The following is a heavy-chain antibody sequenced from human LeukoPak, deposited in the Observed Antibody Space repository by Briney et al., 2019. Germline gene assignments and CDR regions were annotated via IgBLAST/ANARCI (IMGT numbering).Heavy chain of an antibody. CDR1: GGSLSSSSYY. CDR3: ARLLFIDRRYSYGSHFDY. D-gene: IGHD5-18*01. J-gene: IGHJ4*02. CDR2: IYYSGST. Sequence: SETLSLTCTVSGGSLSSSSYYWGWLRQPPGTGLEWLGSIYYSGSTYYNPSLKSRVTISVDTSKNQFSLKLSSVTAADTAVYYCARLLFIDRRYSYGSHFDYWGQGTLVTVSS. V-gene: IGHV4-39*01.